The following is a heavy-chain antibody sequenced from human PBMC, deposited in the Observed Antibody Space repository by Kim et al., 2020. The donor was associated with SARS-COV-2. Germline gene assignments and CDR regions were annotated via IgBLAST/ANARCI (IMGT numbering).Heavy chain of an antibody. V-gene: IGHV3-7*03. Sequence: GGSLRLSCAGSGFTFSNYWMSWVRQAPGKGLEWVANIKKDGTDKYYVDSVRGRFTVSRDNAKNSLFLQVNSLRAEDTAVYYCAVDGSHDSLAYWGQGTLVTVSS. CDR3: AVDGSHDSLAY. J-gene: IGHJ4*02. CDR2: IKKDGTDK. CDR1: GFTFSNYW. D-gene: IGHD3-10*01.